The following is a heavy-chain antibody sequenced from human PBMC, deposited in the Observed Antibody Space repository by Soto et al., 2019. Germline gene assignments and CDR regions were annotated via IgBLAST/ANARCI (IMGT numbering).Heavy chain of an antibody. CDR3: ATSYDSGFDP. D-gene: IGHD5-12*01. Sequence: ASVKVSCKASGYTFTSYGISWVRQAPGQGLEWMGWISVYNGNTDYAQKFQGRVTMTTDTSTSTAYMELRSLRSDDTAVYYCATSYDSGFDPWGQGALVTVSS. J-gene: IGHJ5*02. CDR2: ISVYNGNT. V-gene: IGHV1-18*04. CDR1: GYTFTSYG.